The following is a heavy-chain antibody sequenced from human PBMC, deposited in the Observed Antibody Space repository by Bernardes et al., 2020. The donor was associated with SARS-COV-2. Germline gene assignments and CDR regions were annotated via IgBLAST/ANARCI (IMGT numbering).Heavy chain of an antibody. V-gene: IGHV3-48*02. CDR1: GFTFSSYN. J-gene: IGHJ1*01. CDR2: ISGDSSTI. Sequence: GSSLKLFCAASGFTFSSYNMNWVRQAPGKGLEWVSYISGDSSTIYYADSVKGRFTISRDNAKNSLFLQMSSLRDEDTAVYYCAPTHIAVAGINFQRWGQGTLVTVSS. CDR3: APTHIAVAGINFQR. D-gene: IGHD6-19*01.